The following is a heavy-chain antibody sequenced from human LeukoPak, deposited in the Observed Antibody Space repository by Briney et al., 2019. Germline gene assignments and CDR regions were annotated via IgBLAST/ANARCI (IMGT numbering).Heavy chain of an antibody. Sequence: GRSLRLSCAASGFTFDDYAMHWVRQDPGKGLEWVSGISWNSGSIGYADSVKGRFTISRDNAKNSLYLQMNSLRAEDTALYYCAKDSSGGYGTDFDYWGQGTLVTVSS. CDR2: ISWNSGSI. V-gene: IGHV3-9*01. CDR3: AKDSSGGYGTDFDY. D-gene: IGHD5-12*01. CDR1: GFTFDDYA. J-gene: IGHJ4*02.